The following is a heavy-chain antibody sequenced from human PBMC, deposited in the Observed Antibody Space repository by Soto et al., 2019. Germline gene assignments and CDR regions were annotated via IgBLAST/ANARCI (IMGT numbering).Heavy chain of an antibody. CDR2: IIPIFGTA. D-gene: IGHD3-10*01. V-gene: IGHV1-69*13. Sequence: ASVKVSCKASGGTFSSYAISWVRQAPGQGLEWMGGIIPIFGTANYAQKFQGRVTITADESTSTAYMELSSLRSEDTAVYYCARAPYGSANRYPFDPWGQGTLVTVSS. CDR1: GGTFSSYA. J-gene: IGHJ5*02. CDR3: ARAPYGSANRYPFDP.